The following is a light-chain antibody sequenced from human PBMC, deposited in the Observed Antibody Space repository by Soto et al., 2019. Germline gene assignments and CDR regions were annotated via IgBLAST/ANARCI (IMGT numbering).Light chain of an antibody. Sequence: QSVLTQPASVSGSPGQSITISCTGTSSDVGGYNFVSWLQHHPGKAPKLMIYEVTNRPSGVPDRFSGSKSGNTASLTISGLQAEDEADYYCTSYRSGNTRAFGTGTRSPS. CDR1: SSDVGGYNF. V-gene: IGLV2-14*01. J-gene: IGLJ1*01. CDR2: EVT. CDR3: TSYRSGNTRA.